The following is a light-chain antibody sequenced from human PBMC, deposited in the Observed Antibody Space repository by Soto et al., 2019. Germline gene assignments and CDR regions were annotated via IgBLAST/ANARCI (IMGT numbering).Light chain of an antibody. CDR1: QSVSSSY. Sequence: EIVLTQSPDTLSLSPGERATLSCRASQSVSSSYLAWYQQKPGQAPRLLIYGASSRATGIPDRFSGSGSVTDFTLTISRLEPEDFAVYYCQQYDSSPLTFGQGTKVEIK. V-gene: IGKV3-20*01. CDR3: QQYDSSPLT. CDR2: GAS. J-gene: IGKJ1*01.